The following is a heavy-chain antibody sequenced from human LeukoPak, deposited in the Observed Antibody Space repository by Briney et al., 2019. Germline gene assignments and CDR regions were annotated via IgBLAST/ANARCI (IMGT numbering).Heavy chain of an antibody. D-gene: IGHD5-12*01. J-gene: IGHJ4*02. Sequence: GGSLRLSCAASGFTFSNYGMNWVRQAPGKRLEWVSYISSSSDTIYYADSVKGRFTISRDNAENSLYLQMNSLRDEDTAVYYCARAMRSGYDYWGQGTLLPLFS. V-gene: IGHV3-48*02. CDR1: GFTFSNYG. CDR2: ISSSSDTI. CDR3: ARAMRSGYDY.